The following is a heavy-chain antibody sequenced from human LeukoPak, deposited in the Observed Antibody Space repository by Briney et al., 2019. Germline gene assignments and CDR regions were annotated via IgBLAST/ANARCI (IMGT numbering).Heavy chain of an antibody. D-gene: IGHD5-18*01. J-gene: IGHJ6*03. CDR1: GFTFSNAW. CDR2: INHSGSI. Sequence: GSLRLSCAASGFTFSNAWMSWIRQPPGKGLEWIGEINHSGSINYNPSLKSRVTISVDTSKNQFSLKLSSVTAADTAVYYCARELRGYSYGRGYYYYYMDVWGKGTTVTVSS. CDR3: ARELRGYSYGRGYYYYYMDV. V-gene: IGHV4-34*01.